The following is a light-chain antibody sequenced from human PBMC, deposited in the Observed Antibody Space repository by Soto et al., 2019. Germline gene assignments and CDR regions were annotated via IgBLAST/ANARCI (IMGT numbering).Light chain of an antibody. CDR3: QQYNDWPPKYT. J-gene: IGKJ2*01. Sequence: EIVMTQSPATLSVSPGERATLSCRASQSVSNNLAWYQQKPGQAPRLLIYGASTRATGIPARFSGSGSGTEVTLSNSSLQSEDLAVYYCQQYNDWPPKYTFGQGTKLEIK. CDR1: QSVSNN. V-gene: IGKV3-15*01. CDR2: GAS.